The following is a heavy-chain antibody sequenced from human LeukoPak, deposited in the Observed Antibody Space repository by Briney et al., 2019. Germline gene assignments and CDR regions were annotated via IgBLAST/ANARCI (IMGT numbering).Heavy chain of an antibody. D-gene: IGHD2-2*01. CDR2: INPNSGGT. V-gene: IGHV1-2*02. CDR3: AREGVVVPAAIGCYMDV. CDR1: GYTSDYY. Sequence: APVKVSCKASGYTSDYYMHWVRQAPGQGLEWMGWINPNSGGTNYAQKFQGRVTMTRDTSISTAYMELSRLRSDDTAVYYCAREGVVVPAAIGCYMDVWGKGTTVTISS. J-gene: IGHJ6*03.